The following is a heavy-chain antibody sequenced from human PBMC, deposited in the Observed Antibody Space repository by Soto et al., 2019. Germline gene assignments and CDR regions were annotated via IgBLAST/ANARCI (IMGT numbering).Heavy chain of an antibody. CDR1: GYTFTGYY. V-gene: IGHV1-2*04. Sequence: QVQLVQSGAEVKKPGASVKVSCKASGYTFTGYYMHWVRQAPGQGLEWMGWINPNSGGTNYAQKFQGWVTMTRETSISTAYMELSRLRSDDTAVYYCARARGGYDAKQYYYYYGMDGWGQGTTVTVSS. D-gene: IGHD5-12*01. CDR2: INPNSGGT. CDR3: ARARGGYDAKQYYYYYGMDG. J-gene: IGHJ6*02.